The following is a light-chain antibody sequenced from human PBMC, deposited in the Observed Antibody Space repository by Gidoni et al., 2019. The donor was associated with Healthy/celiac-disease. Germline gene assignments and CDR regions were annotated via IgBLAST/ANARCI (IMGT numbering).Light chain of an antibody. CDR2: AAT. Sequence: DIQMTQSPSSLSASVGDRVTITCRASQSISSYLNWYQQKPGKAPKLLLYAATSLQLGVPSRFSGSGSGTDFTLTISSLQPEDFATYYCQQSYSTPPTFGQGTRLESK. V-gene: IGKV1-39*01. CDR1: QSISSY. CDR3: QQSYSTPPT. J-gene: IGKJ5*01.